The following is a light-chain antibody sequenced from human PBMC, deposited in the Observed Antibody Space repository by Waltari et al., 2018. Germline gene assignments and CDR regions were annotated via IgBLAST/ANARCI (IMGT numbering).Light chain of an antibody. Sequence: DIVMTQSPDSLAVSLGERATINCKSSQSVLFNSNNKNYLAWYQQKPGQPPKLLIYWASTRESGVPDRFSGSGSGTDFVLTSSSLQAEDVAVYYCQQCYHCPVTFGQGTKVEIK. CDR1: QSVLFNSNNKNY. J-gene: IGKJ1*01. V-gene: IGKV4-1*01. CDR2: WAS. CDR3: QQCYHCPVT.